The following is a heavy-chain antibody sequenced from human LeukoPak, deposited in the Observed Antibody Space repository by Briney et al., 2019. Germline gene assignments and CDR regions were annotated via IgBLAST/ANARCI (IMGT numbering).Heavy chain of an antibody. Sequence: GGSLRLSCAASGFTFSSYAMSWVRQAPGKGLEWVSAISGSGGSTYYADSVKGRFTISRDNSKNTLYLQMNSLRAEDTAVYYCASPMVRGVSPYYYYGMDVWGQGTTVTVSS. D-gene: IGHD3-10*01. CDR1: GFTFSSYA. CDR3: ASPMVRGVSPYYYYGMDV. V-gene: IGHV3-23*01. CDR2: ISGSGGST. J-gene: IGHJ6*02.